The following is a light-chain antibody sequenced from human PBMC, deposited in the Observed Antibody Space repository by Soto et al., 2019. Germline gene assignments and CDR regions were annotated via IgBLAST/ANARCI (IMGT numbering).Light chain of an antibody. CDR1: SSDIGGYNS. V-gene: IGLV2-14*03. Sequence: QSALTQPASVSGSPGQSITISCTGTSSDIGGYNSVSWYQQHPGNAPQLMIYDVAYRHSGISSRFSGSKSGNTASLTISGLQAEDEADYYCSSYTNGSTRVFGGGTQLTVL. CDR2: DVA. CDR3: SSYTNGSTRV. J-gene: IGLJ2*01.